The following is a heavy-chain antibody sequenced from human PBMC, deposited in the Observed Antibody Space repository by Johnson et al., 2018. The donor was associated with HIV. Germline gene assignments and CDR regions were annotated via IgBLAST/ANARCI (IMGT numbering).Heavy chain of an antibody. CDR2: IKSISDGGTA. J-gene: IGHJ3*02. V-gene: IGHV3-15*01. Sequence: VQLVESGGGLVQPGGSLKLSCAASGFTFSNAWMSWVRQAPGKGLEWVGRIKSISDGGTADYAAPVKGRFTLSREDSEDTVYLQMNSLKTEDTAMYYCARDRGAFDTWGQGTMVTVSS. CDR1: GFTFSNAW. CDR3: ARDRGAFDT.